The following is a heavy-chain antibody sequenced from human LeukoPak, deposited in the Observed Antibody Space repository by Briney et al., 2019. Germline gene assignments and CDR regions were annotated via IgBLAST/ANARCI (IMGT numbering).Heavy chain of an antibody. D-gene: IGHD5-12*01. Sequence: SVKVSCKASGGTFSSYAISWVRQAPGHRLEWMGRIIPIFGIANYAQNFQGRVTMTTDTSTSTAYMELRSLRSDDTAVYYCARELRTYYYYYGMDVWGQGTLVTVSS. J-gene: IGHJ6*02. CDR2: IIPIFGIA. CDR1: GGTFSSYA. CDR3: ARELRTYYYYYGMDV. V-gene: IGHV1-69*04.